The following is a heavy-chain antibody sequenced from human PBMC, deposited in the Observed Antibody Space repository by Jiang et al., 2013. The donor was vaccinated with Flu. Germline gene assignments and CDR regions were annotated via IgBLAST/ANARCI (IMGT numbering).Heavy chain of an antibody. CDR1: EYTFRTSA. Sequence: AEVKKPGSSVKVSCKVSEYTFRTSAITWVRQAPGQGLEWMGGTIPVFGTTKVAQKFQSRVTITADESTTTAYMELSSLTSEDTAVYYCARGVWRSPNYLYNMDLWGKGTVVTVSS. D-gene: IGHD1-1*01. CDR2: TIPVFGTT. V-gene: IGHV1-69*01. CDR3: ARGVWRSPNYLYNMDL. J-gene: IGHJ6*03.